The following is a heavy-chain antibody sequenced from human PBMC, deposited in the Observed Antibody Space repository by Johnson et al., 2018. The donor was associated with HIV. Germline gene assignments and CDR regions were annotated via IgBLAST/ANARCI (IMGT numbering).Heavy chain of an antibody. J-gene: IGHJ3*02. Sequence: VQLVESGGGLVQPGGSLRLSCAASGFTFSSYDMHWVRQATGKGLEWVSAIGTAGDTYYPGSVKGRFTISRENAKNSLYLQMNSLRAGDTAVYYCARRNGDIHAFDIWGQGTMVTVSS. CDR3: ARRNGDIHAFDI. D-gene: IGHD2-15*01. CDR2: IGTAGDT. V-gene: IGHV3-13*01. CDR1: GFTFSSYD.